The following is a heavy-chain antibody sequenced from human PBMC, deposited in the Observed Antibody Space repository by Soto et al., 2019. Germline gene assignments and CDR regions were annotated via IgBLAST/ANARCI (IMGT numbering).Heavy chain of an antibody. V-gene: IGHV3-21*01. Sequence: PGGSLRLSSAASGFTFSTYCMNWVRQAPGKGLEWVSSISATSTYIYYADSVKGRFSISRDNAKNSLYLQINSLRAEDTAVYYCVRDFSRIVGATADAFDVWGQGTMVTI. D-gene: IGHD1-26*01. J-gene: IGHJ3*01. CDR3: VRDFSRIVGATADAFDV. CDR1: GFTFSTYC. CDR2: ISATSTYI.